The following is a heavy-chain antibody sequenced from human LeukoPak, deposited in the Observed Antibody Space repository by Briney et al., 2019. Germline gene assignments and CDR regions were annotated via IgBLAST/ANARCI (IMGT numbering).Heavy chain of an antibody. CDR1: GYSVTTYW. V-gene: IGHV5-51*01. CDR2: IYPGDSDT. D-gene: IGHD1-26*01. CDR3: ARQRVMGATRGNFDY. Sequence: GESLQISCQGSGYSVTTYWIGWVRQMPGKGLEWMGLIYPGDSDTRYSPSFQGQVTISADKSIGTAYLQWSSLKASDTAMYYCARQRVMGATRGNFDYWGQGTLVTVSS. J-gene: IGHJ4*02.